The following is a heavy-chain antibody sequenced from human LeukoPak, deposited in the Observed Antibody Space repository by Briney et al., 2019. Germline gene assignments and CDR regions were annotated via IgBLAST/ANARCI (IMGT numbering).Heavy chain of an antibody. CDR3: ARGPLDYGDYTFDY. CDR2: IYSGGST. Sequence: PGVSLTLSCAASGLTVSSNYMSCARHAPGEGLEWVSVIYSGGSTYYADSVKGRFTISRDNSKNTLYLQMNSLRAEDTAVYYCARGPLDYGDYTFDYWGQGTLVTVSS. CDR1: GLTVSSNY. V-gene: IGHV3-66*02. D-gene: IGHD4-17*01. J-gene: IGHJ4*02.